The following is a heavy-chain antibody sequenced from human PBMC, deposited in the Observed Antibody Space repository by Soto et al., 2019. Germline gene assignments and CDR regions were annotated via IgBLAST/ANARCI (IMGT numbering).Heavy chain of an antibody. J-gene: IGHJ6*02. CDR3: ARERSCTSCYLYYYYYGMGV. CDR1: GGTFSSYA. V-gene: IGHV1-69*13. D-gene: IGHD2-2*01. CDR2: IIPIFGTA. Sequence: SVKVSCKASGGTFSSYAISWVRQAPGQWLESMGGIIPIFGTANYAQKFQGRVTITADESTSTAYMELSSLRSEDTAVYYCARERSCTSCYLYYYYYGMGVWGQGTTVTVSS.